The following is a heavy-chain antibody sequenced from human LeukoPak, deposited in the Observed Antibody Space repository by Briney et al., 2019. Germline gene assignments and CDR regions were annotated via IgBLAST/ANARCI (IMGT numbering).Heavy chain of an antibody. D-gene: IGHD3-16*02. CDR3: ARVRDDYVWGSYRYPNYFDY. CDR1: GYTFTGYY. Sequence: ASVKVSCKASGYTFTGYYMHWVRQAPGQGLEWMGWINPNSGGTNYAQKFQGRVTMTRDTSISTAYMELSRLRSDDTAVYYCARVRDDYVWGSYRYPNYFDYWGQGTLVTVSS. V-gene: IGHV1-2*02. CDR2: INPNSGGT. J-gene: IGHJ4*02.